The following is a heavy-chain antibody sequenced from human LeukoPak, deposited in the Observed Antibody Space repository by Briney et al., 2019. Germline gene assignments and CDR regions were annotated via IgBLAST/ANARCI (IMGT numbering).Heavy chain of an antibody. D-gene: IGHD1-26*01. CDR1: GGSFSGYY. J-gene: IGHJ6*03. CDR2: INHSGST. Sequence: SETLSLTCAVYGGSFSGYYWSWIRQPPGKGLEWIGEINHSGSTNYNPSLKSRVTISVDTSKNQFSLKLSSVTAADTAVYYCARQGGSYPYYYYYMDVWGKGTTVTISS. CDR3: ARQGGSYPYYYYYMDV. V-gene: IGHV4-34*01.